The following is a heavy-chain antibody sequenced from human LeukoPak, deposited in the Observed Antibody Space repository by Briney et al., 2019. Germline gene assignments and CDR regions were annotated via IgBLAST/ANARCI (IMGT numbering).Heavy chain of an antibody. D-gene: IGHD3-16*01. Sequence: SQTLSLTCTVSGGSISSGAYCWSWIRQPPGKGLEWIGYIYYSGSTYYNPSLKSRVTISVDTSKNQFSLKLSSVTAADTAVYYCARDRLGDYFDYWGQGTLVTVSS. V-gene: IGHV4-30-4*01. CDR2: IYYSGST. CDR1: GGSISSGAYC. CDR3: ARDRLGDYFDY. J-gene: IGHJ4*02.